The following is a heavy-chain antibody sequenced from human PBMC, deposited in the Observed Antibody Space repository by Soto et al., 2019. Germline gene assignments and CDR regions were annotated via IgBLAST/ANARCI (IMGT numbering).Heavy chain of an antibody. Sequence: ASVKVSCKASGYTFTSYYMHRVRQAPGQGLEWMGIINPSGGSTSYAQKFQGRVTMTRDTSTSTVYMELSSLRSEDTAVYYCARDPGAIAAASYYYYYYYMDVWGKGTTVTVSS. CDR3: ARDPGAIAAASYYYYYYYMDV. CDR2: INPSGGST. V-gene: IGHV1-46*03. J-gene: IGHJ6*03. D-gene: IGHD6-13*01. CDR1: GYTFTSYY.